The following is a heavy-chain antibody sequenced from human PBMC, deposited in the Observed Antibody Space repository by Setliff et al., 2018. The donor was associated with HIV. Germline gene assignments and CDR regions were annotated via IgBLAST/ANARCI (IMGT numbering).Heavy chain of an antibody. Sequence: ASVKVSCKASGYNFTNYGINGVRQAPGQGLEWMGWISTYNGNTNYAQKFQGRVTMTTDTSTTTAYMELRSLRSDDTAVYYCARGGVGLTGRAGSAGPRAFDIWGQGTMVTVSS. CDR2: ISTYNGNT. CDR1: GYNFTNYG. J-gene: IGHJ3*02. D-gene: IGHD1-26*01. V-gene: IGHV1-18*01. CDR3: ARGGVGLTGRAGSAGPRAFDI.